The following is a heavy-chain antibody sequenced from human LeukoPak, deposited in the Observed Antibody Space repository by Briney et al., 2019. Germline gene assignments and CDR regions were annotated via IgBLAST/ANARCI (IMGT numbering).Heavy chain of an antibody. Sequence: SETLSLTCVVYGGSLSGHYWSWIRQPPGKGLEWIGESNHSGSINYNPSLKSRVTISVDTSKNQFSLNLISLTAADTAVYYCALVEMATIKDYWGQGTLVTVSS. CDR1: GGSLSGHY. CDR2: SNHSGSI. V-gene: IGHV4-34*01. CDR3: ALVEMATIKDY. D-gene: IGHD5-12*01. J-gene: IGHJ4*02.